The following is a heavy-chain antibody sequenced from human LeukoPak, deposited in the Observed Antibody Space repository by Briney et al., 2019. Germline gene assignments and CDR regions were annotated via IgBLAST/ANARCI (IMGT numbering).Heavy chain of an antibody. CDR2: IYYSGST. J-gene: IGHJ4*02. CDR1: GGSISSSSYY. Sequence: SETLSLTCTVSGGSISSSSYYWGWIRQPPGKGLDWIGSIYYSGSTYYNPSLKSRVTISVDTSKHQFYLKLSSVTAAVTAVSYCATPGDFWSGYYTYWGQGTLVTVSS. V-gene: IGHV4-39*07. CDR3: ATPGDFWSGYYTY. D-gene: IGHD3-3*01.